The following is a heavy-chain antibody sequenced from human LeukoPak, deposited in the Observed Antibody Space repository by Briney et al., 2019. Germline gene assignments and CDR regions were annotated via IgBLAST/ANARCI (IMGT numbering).Heavy chain of an antibody. CDR3: ARDLHIYGSVNFVPGLPLY. Sequence: GGSLRLSCIASGFNFNTYEMNWVRQAPGKGLEWVSYICGRGTTKYYADSVKGRFTISRDSAENSLYLQMNDLRAEDTAVYYCARDLHIYGSVNFVPGLPLYWGQGTLVTVSS. CDR1: GFNFNTYE. CDR2: ICGRGTTK. D-gene: IGHD3-10*01. V-gene: IGHV3-48*03. J-gene: IGHJ4*02.